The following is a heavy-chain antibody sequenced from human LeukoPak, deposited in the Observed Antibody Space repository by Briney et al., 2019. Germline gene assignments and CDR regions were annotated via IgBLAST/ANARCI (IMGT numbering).Heavy chain of an antibody. CDR2: IYTSGST. CDR3: ARVEMATFDY. D-gene: IGHD5-24*01. CDR1: GGSISSYD. Sequence: SETLSLTCTVSGGSISSYDGSWIRRPAGEGVEWIGRIYTSGSTIYNPSPKRRVPMSLDTSKHQISLKLSPVTAADTAVYYWARVEMATFDYWGQGTLVTVSS. V-gene: IGHV4-4*07. J-gene: IGHJ4*02.